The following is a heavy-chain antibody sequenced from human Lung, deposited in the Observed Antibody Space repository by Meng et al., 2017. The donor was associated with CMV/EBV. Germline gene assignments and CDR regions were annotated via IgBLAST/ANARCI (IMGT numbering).Heavy chain of an antibody. CDR3: LYYYDSSGYVDY. CDR1: GFTFSNAR. Sequence: GGSXRLXXAASGFTFSNARMSWVRQAPGKGLEWVGRFKGTTDGGTTDYAAPVKGRFSISRDDSKKTLHLQMNSLKTEDTAVYFCLYYYDSSGYVDYWGQGXLVTVSS. D-gene: IGHD3-22*01. J-gene: IGHJ4*02. V-gene: IGHV3-15*01. CDR2: FKGTTDGGTT.